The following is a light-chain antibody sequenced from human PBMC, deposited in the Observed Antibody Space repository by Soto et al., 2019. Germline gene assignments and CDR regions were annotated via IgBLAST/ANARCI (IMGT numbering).Light chain of an antibody. Sequence: DIQMTQSRSSLPASVGDIVTITCRASQGISNYLAWYQQKPGKIPNLLIYDASTLQSGVPSRFSGSGSGTDFTLTISNLQPEDVATYYCQKYNSAPLFGQGTKVDIK. V-gene: IGKV1-27*01. CDR3: QKYNSAPL. CDR1: QGISNY. CDR2: DAS. J-gene: IGKJ1*01.